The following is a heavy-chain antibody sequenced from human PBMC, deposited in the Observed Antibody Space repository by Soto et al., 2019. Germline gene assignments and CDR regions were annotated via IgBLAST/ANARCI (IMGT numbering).Heavy chain of an antibody. V-gene: IGHV4-30-4*01. CDR2: IYYSGST. Sequence: SETLSLTCTVSGGSISSGDYYWSWIRQPPGKGLEWIGYIYYSGSTYYNPSLKSRVTISVDTSKNQFSLKLSSVTAADTAVYYCARDLGGMVRGFYYFDYWGQGTLVTVSS. CDR3: ARDLGGMVRGFYYFDY. D-gene: IGHD3-10*01. J-gene: IGHJ4*02. CDR1: GGSISSGDYY.